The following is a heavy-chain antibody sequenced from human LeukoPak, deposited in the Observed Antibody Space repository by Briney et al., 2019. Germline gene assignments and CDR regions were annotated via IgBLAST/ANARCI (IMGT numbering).Heavy chain of an antibody. CDR2: INHSGIT. V-gene: IGHV4-34*01. CDR1: GGSFSGYY. J-gene: IGHJ4*02. CDR3: SRGLSDVY. Sequence: SETLSLTCGVYGGSFSGYYWTWIRQPPGKGLEWIGEINHSGITNYNPSLKSRVTISIDTSKSQFSLKLNSLTAADTAVYYCSRGLSDVYWGQGTLVTVSS.